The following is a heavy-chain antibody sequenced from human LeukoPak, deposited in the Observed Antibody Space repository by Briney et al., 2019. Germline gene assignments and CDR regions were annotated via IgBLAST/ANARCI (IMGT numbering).Heavy chain of an antibody. CDR3: ARSEDYYDSSGYYDY. CDR2: IIPILGIA. V-gene: IGHV1-69*04. J-gene: IGHJ4*02. D-gene: IGHD3-22*01. Sequence: SVKVSCKASGGTFSSYAISWGRQAPGQGLEWMGRIIPILGIANYAQKFQGRVTITADKSTSTAYMELSSLRSEDTAVYYCARSEDYYDSSGYYDYWGQGTLVTVSS. CDR1: GGTFSSYA.